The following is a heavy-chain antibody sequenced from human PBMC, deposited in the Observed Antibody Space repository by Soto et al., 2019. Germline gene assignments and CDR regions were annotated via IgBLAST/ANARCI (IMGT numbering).Heavy chain of an antibody. Sequence: LRLSCAASGFTFSSYDMHWVRQAPGKGLEWVAVISYDGNNKYYADSVRGRFTISRDNSKNTLYLQMNSQRAEDTAVYYCAKVGKTYDTAWHLDYWGQGTLVTVSS. CDR1: GFTFSSYD. J-gene: IGHJ4*02. CDR3: AKVGKTYDTAWHLDY. V-gene: IGHV3-30*18. D-gene: IGHD1-1*01. CDR2: ISYDGNNK.